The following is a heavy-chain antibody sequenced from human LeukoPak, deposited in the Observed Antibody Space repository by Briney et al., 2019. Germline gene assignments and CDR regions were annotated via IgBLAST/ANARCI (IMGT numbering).Heavy chain of an antibody. CDR1: GFTFSSYW. V-gene: IGHV3-74*01. CDR2: INTDGSST. Sequence: SGGSLRLSCAASGFTFSSYWMHWVRHAPGRGLVWVSRINTDGSSTSYADSVKGRFTISRDNAKNTLYLQMNSLRAEDTAVYYCARAAIVGATSYWGQGTLVTVSS. J-gene: IGHJ4*02. CDR3: ARAAIVGATSY. D-gene: IGHD1-26*01.